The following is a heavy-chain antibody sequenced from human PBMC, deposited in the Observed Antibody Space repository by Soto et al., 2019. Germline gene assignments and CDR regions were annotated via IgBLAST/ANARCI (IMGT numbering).Heavy chain of an antibody. CDR3: ARGPVSIVVVTATSGYFDY. Sequence: QVQLVQSGAEVKKPGSSVKVSCKACGGTFSSYAISWVRQAPGQGLEWMGGIIPIFGTANYAQKFQGRVTITADESTSTAYMELSSLRSEDTAVYYCARGPVSIVVVTATSGYFDYWGQGTLVTVSS. CDR2: IIPIFGTA. J-gene: IGHJ4*02. V-gene: IGHV1-69*12. D-gene: IGHD2-21*02. CDR1: GGTFSSYA.